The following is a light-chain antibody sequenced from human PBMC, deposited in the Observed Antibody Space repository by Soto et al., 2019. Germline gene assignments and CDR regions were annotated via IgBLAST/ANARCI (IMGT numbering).Light chain of an antibody. Sequence: EIVLTQSPGTLSLSPGERATLSCRASQSVSSSYLAWYQQKPGQAPRLLIYGAFSRATGIPDRFSGSGSGTDFTITISSLEPEDFAVYYCQQYGSSLTWTFGQGTKVEIK. CDR3: QQYGSSLTWT. CDR2: GAF. V-gene: IGKV3-20*01. CDR1: QSVSSSY. J-gene: IGKJ1*01.